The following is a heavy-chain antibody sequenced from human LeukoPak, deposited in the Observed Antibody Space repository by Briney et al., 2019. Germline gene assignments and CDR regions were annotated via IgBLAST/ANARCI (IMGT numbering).Heavy chain of an antibody. V-gene: IGHV4-34*01. Sequence: SETLSLTCAVYGGSFSGYYWSWIRQPPGKGLEWIGEINHSGSTNYNPSLKSRVTISVDTSKNQFSLKLSSVTAADTAVYYCARAYHSSWYLNWFDPWGQGTLVTVSS. CDR3: ARAYHSSWYLNWFDP. D-gene: IGHD6-13*01. J-gene: IGHJ5*02. CDR2: INHSGST. CDR1: GGSFSGYY.